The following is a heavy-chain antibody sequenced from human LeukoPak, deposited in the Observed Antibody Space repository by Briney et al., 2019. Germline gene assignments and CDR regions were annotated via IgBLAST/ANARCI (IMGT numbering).Heavy chain of an antibody. Sequence: ASVKVSCKASGYTFTGYYMHWVRQAPGQGLEWMGRVNPNSGGTNYAQKFQGRVTMTGDTSLSTAYMELSRLRSDDTAVYYCARDLWFGELLPNPIDYWGQGTLVTVSS. D-gene: IGHD3-10*01. CDR3: ARDLWFGELLPNPIDY. V-gene: IGHV1-2*06. CDR2: VNPNSGGT. CDR1: GYTFTGYY. J-gene: IGHJ4*02.